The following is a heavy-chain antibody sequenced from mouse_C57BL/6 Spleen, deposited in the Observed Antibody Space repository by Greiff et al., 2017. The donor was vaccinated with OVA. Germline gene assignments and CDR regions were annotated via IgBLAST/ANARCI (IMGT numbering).Heavy chain of an antibody. D-gene: IGHD1-1*01. CDR1: GYTFTSYW. CDR2: IDPSDSYT. CDR3: ARGVYYYGSSYGGYAMDY. Sequence: QVQLQQPGAELVMPGASVKLSCKASGYTFTSYWMHWVKQRPGQGLEWIGEIDPSDSYTNYNQKFKGKSTLTVDKSSSTAYMQLSSLTSEDSAVYYSARGVYYYGSSYGGYAMDYWGQGTTLTVSS. J-gene: IGHJ2*01. V-gene: IGHV1-69*01.